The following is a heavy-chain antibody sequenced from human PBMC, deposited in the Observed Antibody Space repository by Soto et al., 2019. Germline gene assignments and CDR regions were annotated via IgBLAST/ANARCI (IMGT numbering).Heavy chain of an antibody. D-gene: IGHD3-3*01. Sequence: QVQLQESGPGLVKPSETLSLTCTVSGGSVSSGSYYWSWIRQPPGKGLEWIGRIYTSGSTNYNPSLKSRVTMSVDTPKNQFTLKLSSVTAADTAVYYCAREGYDFWSGYSAWFDPWGQGTLVTVSS. CDR1: GGSVSSGSYY. CDR3: AREGYDFWSGYSAWFDP. CDR2: IYTSGST. V-gene: IGHV4-61*01. J-gene: IGHJ5*02.